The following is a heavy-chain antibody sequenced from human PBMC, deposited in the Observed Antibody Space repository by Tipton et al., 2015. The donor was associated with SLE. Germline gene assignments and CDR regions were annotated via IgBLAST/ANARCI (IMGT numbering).Heavy chain of an antibody. V-gene: IGHV4-34*01. Sequence: LSLTCAVYGGSFSGYYWSWIRQPPGKGLEWIGEINHSGSTNYNPSLKSRVTISVDTSKNQFSLKLSSVTAADTAVYYCARYGTYDGSRYFQHWGQGTLVTVSS. J-gene: IGHJ1*01. CDR2: INHSGST. CDR1: GGSFSGYY. CDR3: ARYGTYDGSRYFQH. D-gene: IGHD1-26*01.